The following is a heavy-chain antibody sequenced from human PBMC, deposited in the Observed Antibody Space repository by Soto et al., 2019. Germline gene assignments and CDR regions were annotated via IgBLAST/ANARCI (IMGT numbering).Heavy chain of an antibody. J-gene: IGHJ6*03. D-gene: IGHD1-7*01. CDR2: IWYDGSNK. Sequence: GGSLRLSCAASGFTFSSYGMHWVRQAPGKGLEWVAVIWYDGSNKYYADSVKGRFTISRDNSKNTLYLQMNSRRAEDTAVYYCARDLLGGITRHMDVWGKGTTVTVSS. V-gene: IGHV3-33*01. CDR3: ARDLLGGITRHMDV. CDR1: GFTFSSYG.